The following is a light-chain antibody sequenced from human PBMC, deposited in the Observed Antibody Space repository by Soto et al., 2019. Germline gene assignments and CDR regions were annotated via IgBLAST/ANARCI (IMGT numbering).Light chain of an antibody. J-gene: IGKJ4*01. Sequence: EIVMTQSPATLSVSPWERATLSCRASQSVSSNLAWYQQKPGQAPRLLIYGASTRATGIPARFSGSGSGKEFTLTISSLQSEDFAVYYCQQYNNWPPRAFGGGTTVAIK. V-gene: IGKV3-15*01. CDR1: QSVSSN. CDR2: GAS. CDR3: QQYNNWPPRA.